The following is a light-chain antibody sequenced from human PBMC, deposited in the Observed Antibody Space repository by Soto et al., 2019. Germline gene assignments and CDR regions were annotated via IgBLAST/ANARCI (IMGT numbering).Light chain of an antibody. Sequence: EIVLTQSPGTLSLSPGERATLSCRASQSVSSSYLAWYQQKPGQAPRLLIYGASSRATGIPDRFSGSGSATDFTLTISRLEPEDFAVYYCQQYGSSLALTFGGGTKVEIK. CDR2: GAS. J-gene: IGKJ4*01. CDR1: QSVSSSY. V-gene: IGKV3-20*01. CDR3: QQYGSSLALT.